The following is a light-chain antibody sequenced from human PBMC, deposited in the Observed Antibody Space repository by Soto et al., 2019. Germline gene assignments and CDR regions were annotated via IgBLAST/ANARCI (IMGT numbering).Light chain of an antibody. V-gene: IGLV2-23*01. CDR2: EGS. J-gene: IGLJ1*01. Sequence: QSVLTPPSSVSGSPGQSITISCTGTSSDVGGYNLVSWYQQHPGKAPKVMIYEGSKRPSGASNRFSGSKSGNTASLTISGLQAEDEADYYCCSYAGSSTYVFGTGTKVTVL. CDR1: SSDVGGYNL. CDR3: CSYAGSSTYV.